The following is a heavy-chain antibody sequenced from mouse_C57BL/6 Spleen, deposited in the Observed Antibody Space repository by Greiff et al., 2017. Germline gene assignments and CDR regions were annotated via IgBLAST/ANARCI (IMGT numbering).Heavy chain of an antibody. J-gene: IGHJ4*01. V-gene: IGHV1-74*01. Sequence: QVQLQQPGAELLKPGASVKVSCKASGSTFTSYWMPWVKQRPGQGLEWIGRIHPSDSVTTYNQKFKGKATLTVDKSSSTAYMQLSSLTSEDSAVYYCAIDGSSFYAMDYWGQGTSVTVSS. CDR2: IHPSDSVT. D-gene: IGHD1-1*01. CDR3: AIDGSSFYAMDY. CDR1: GSTFTSYW.